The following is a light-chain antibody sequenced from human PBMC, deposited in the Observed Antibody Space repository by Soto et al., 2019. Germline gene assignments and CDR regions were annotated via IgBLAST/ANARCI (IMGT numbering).Light chain of an antibody. CDR3: QQRSNWPIT. CDR1: ESVSSK. CDR2: DAS. J-gene: IGKJ5*01. Sequence: EIVMTQSPATLSVSPGERATLSCRASESVSSKLVWYQKKPGQAPRLLIYDASSRATGIPDRFSGSGSGTDFTLTISSLEPEDFAVYYCQQRSNWPITFGQGTRLEIK. V-gene: IGKV3-11*01.